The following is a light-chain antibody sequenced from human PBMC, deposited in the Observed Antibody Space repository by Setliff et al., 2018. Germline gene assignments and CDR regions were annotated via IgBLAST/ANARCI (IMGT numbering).Light chain of an antibody. V-gene: IGLV2-8*01. Sequence: QSVLTQPPSASGSPGQSVTISCTGTSSDVGGYDYVSWYQQHPGKAPKLMLYEVTRRPSGVPDRFSGSKSGNTASLTVSGLQAEDEADYYCSAYAGSKNWGVFGTGTKGTV. CDR3: SAYAGSKNWGV. J-gene: IGLJ1*01. CDR2: EVT. CDR1: SSDVGGYDY.